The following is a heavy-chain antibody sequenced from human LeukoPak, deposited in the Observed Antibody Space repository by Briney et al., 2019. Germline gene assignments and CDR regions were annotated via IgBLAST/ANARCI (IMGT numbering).Heavy chain of an antibody. CDR3: AKDRGDGATHFFDY. Sequence: GGSLRLSCAASGSTFSSYGMHWVRQAPGKGLEWVAVISYDGSNKYYADSVKGRFTISRDNSKNTLYLQMNSLRAEDTAVYYCAKDRGDGATHFFDYWGQGTLVTVSS. J-gene: IGHJ4*02. CDR1: GSTFSSYG. D-gene: IGHD1-26*01. CDR2: ISYDGSNK. V-gene: IGHV3-30*18.